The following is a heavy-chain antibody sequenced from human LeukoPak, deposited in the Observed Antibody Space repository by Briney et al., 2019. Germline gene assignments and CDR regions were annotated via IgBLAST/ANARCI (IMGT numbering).Heavy chain of an antibody. CDR1: DGSISSYY. D-gene: IGHD1-26*01. CDR2: GYYSGST. V-gene: IGHV4-59*01. J-gene: IGHJ5*02. Sequence: PPETLCLTCTVSDGSISSYYWSWIRQPPGKGLEWIGYGYYSGSTNYNPSLKSRVTISVDTSKNQFSLKLTSVTAADTAVYYCARDLGRYTGSYREYNWFDPWGQGTLGSVSS. CDR3: ARDLGRYTGSYREYNWFDP.